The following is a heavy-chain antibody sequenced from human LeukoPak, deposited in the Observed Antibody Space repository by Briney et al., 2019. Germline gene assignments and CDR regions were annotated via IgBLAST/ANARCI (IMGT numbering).Heavy chain of an antibody. CDR1: GGSISSYY. D-gene: IGHD1-1*01. CDR2: IYYSGST. J-gene: IGHJ3*02. CDR3: ARVYDNPPGATGFDI. Sequence: PSETLSLTCTVSGGSISSYYWSWIRQPPGKGLEWIGYIYYSGSTNYNPSLKSRVTISVDTSKNQFSLKLSSVTAADTAGYYCARVYDNPPGATGFDIWGQGTMVTVSS. V-gene: IGHV4-59*08.